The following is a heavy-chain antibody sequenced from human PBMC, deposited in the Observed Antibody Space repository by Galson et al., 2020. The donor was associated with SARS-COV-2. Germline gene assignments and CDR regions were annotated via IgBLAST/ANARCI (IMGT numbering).Heavy chain of an antibody. V-gene: IGHV4-39*07. CDR3: ARCVGSGWMRLYYFDS. CDR2: ISSSGST. Sequence: SETLSLTCTVSGDSVSSGTYYWGWVRQSPGQGLEWIGSISSSGSTYYRPSLQSRVTISQDSSQNQISLNLSSVTAADTAIYYCARCVGSGWMRLYYFDSWGQGALVTVSS. D-gene: IGHD6-19*01. J-gene: IGHJ4*02. CDR1: GDSVSSGTYY.